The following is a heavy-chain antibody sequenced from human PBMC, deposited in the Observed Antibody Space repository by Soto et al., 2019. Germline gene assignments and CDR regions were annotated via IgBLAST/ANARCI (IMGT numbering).Heavy chain of an antibody. CDR2: IRTSNGNT. J-gene: IGHJ4*02. Sequence: GASVKVSCKASGYTFTSYGISWVRQAPGQGLEWMGWIRTSNGNTNYAKNLQGRVTMTTDTSTRTTYMELRSLTSDDTAVYYCARGAARPLYYFDYWGQGTLVTVSS. CDR3: ARGAARPLYYFDY. CDR1: GYTFTSYG. D-gene: IGHD6-6*01. V-gene: IGHV1-18*01.